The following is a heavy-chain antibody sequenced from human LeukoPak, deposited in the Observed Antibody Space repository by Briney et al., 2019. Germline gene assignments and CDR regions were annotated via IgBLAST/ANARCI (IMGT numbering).Heavy chain of an antibody. J-gene: IGHJ4*02. Sequence: PSETLSLTXTVSGGSISSYYWSWIRQPPGKGLEWIGYIYYSGSTNYNPSLKSRVTISVDTSKNQFSLKLSSVTAADTAVYYCARESMGATTDYWGQGTLVTVSS. CDR1: GGSISSYY. V-gene: IGHV4-59*01. CDR2: IYYSGST. D-gene: IGHD1-26*01. CDR3: ARESMGATTDY.